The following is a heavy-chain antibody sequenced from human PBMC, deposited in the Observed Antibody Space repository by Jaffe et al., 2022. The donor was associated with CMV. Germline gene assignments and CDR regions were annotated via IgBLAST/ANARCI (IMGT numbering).Heavy chain of an antibody. J-gene: IGHJ4*02. CDR3: AASYYDSSGYNPFDY. Sequence: QLQLQESGPGLVKPSETLSLTCTVSGGSISSSSYYWGWIRQPPGKGLEWIGSIYYSGSTYYNPSLKSRVTISVDTSKNQFSLKLSSVTAADTAVYYCAASYYDSSGYNPFDYWGQGTLVTVSS. CDR1: GGSISSSSYY. V-gene: IGHV4-39*01. D-gene: IGHD3-22*01. CDR2: IYYSGST.